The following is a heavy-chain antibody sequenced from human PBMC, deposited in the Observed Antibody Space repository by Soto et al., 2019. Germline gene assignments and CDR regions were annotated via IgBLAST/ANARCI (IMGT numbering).Heavy chain of an antibody. CDR1: GDSLSTYY. V-gene: IGHV4-4*07. CDR3: ARESVSGTYRFDA. J-gene: IGHJ4*02. Sequence: QVQLQESGPGLVRPSETLSLTCTVSGDSLSTYYWSWIRPPAGERLEWIGRIHDTGRTNYNPSLKSRVTMSVDTSKNQFSLRVNSVTAADTAVYYCARESVSGTYRFDAWGQGTLVTVSS. CDR2: IHDTGRT. D-gene: IGHD3-16*02.